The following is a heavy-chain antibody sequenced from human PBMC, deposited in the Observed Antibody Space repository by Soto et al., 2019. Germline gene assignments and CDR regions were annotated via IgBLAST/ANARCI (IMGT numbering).Heavy chain of an antibody. Sequence: GASVKVSCKASGYTFTSYGISWVRQAPGQGLEWMGWISAYNGNTNYAQKLQGRFTISRDNSKNTLYLQMNSLRAEDTAVYYCASRFNYYDSSGYYPRFDYWGQGTLVTVSS. CDR1: GYTFTSYG. CDR3: ASRFNYYDSSGYYPRFDY. D-gene: IGHD3-22*01. CDR2: ISAYNGNT. J-gene: IGHJ4*02. V-gene: IGHV1-18*01.